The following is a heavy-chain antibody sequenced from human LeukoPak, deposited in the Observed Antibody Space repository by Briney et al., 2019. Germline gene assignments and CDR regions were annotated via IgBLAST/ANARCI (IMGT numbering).Heavy chain of an antibody. J-gene: IGHJ6*03. D-gene: IGHD1-1*01. V-gene: IGHV1-46*01. CDR2: LSPGAGSA. CDR1: GYTFAQFY. CDR3: ARGSPGPVNYYMDV. Sequence: GASVKVSCKASGYTFAQFYMHLVRQTPGQGLEWMGILSPGAGSALYAQKFQGRVTMTRDMSTTTVYMELSSLTSEDTAVYYCARGSPGPVNYYMDVWGKGTPVTVSS.